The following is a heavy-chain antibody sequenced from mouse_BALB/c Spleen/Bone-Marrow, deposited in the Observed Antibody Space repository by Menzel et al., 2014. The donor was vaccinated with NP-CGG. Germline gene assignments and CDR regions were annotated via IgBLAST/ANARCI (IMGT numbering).Heavy chain of an antibody. CDR3: TRLHYYGYSAY. CDR1: GFDFSSYW. D-gene: IGHD1-2*01. J-gene: IGHJ3*01. Sequence: EVMLVESGGGLVQPGGSLKLSCAASGFDFSSYWMSWVRQAPGKGLEWIGEINPDSSTINYTPSLKDKFIISRVNAKNTLYLQKNKVRSEDTALYYCTRLHYYGYSAYWGQGTPVTVST. V-gene: IGHV4-1*02. CDR2: INPDSSTI.